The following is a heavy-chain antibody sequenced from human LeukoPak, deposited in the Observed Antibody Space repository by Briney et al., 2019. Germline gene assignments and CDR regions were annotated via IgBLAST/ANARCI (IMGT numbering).Heavy chain of an antibody. CDR3: ARAPTTVTTVYY. CDR1: GFTFSSYS. J-gene: IGHJ4*02. CDR2: ISSSSSYI. D-gene: IGHD4-17*01. V-gene: IGHV3-21*01. Sequence: GGSLRLSCAASGFTFSSYSMNWVRQAPGKGLEWVSSISSSSSYIYYADSVKGRFTISRDNAKNSLYLQMNSLRAEDTAVYYCARAPTTVTTVYYWGQGTLVTVSS.